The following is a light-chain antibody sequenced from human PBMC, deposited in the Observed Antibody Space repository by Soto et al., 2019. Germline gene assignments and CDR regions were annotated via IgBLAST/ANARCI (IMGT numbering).Light chain of an antibody. CDR1: QSVGSD. CDR3: QQYGASPWT. CDR2: DIF. V-gene: IGKV3D-15*01. Sequence: EIVMTQSPATLSVSPGERATLCFMASQSVGSDLAWYQQKPGQAPRLVIYDIFTRATGVPTRISGSGSGTDFTLTISRLEPEDFAVYHCQQYGASPWTFGQGTKVDIK. J-gene: IGKJ1*01.